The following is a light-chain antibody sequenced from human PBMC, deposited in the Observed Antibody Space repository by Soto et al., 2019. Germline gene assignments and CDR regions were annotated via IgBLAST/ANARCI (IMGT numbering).Light chain of an antibody. CDR1: QSVTIN. V-gene: IGKV3-15*01. CDR3: QHRKNWQVT. CDR2: GAS. J-gene: IGKJ5*01. Sequence: ILLTQSPDTLSVSPGERVTLSCRASQSVTINLAWYQHTPGQSPRLLISGASSGATGLPSRFSGSGSGTDFTLTISSLEPEDFAVYYCQHRKNWQVTFGQGTRLEIK.